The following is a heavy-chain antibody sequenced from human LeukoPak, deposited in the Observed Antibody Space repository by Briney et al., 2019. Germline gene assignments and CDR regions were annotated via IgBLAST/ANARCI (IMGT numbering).Heavy chain of an antibody. CDR2: IYTGGDT. CDR3: ARAMIGTPSYFDN. CDR1: GFTVSSNY. Sequence: GGSLRLSCAASGFTVSSNYMSWIRQAPGKVLEWLSVIYTGGDTDYADSVKGRFTISGDNSKNTLYLQLNSLRAGDTAVYYCARAMIGTPSYFDNWGQGALVTVSS. D-gene: IGHD2-21*01. V-gene: IGHV3-53*01. J-gene: IGHJ4*02.